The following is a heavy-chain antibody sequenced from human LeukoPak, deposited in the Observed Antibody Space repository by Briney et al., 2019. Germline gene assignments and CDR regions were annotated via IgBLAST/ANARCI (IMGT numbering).Heavy chain of an antibody. D-gene: IGHD6-13*01. V-gene: IGHV1-18*01. CDR3: ARGVALYSSSWYFNYYFDY. J-gene: IGHJ4*02. Sequence: ASVKVSCKASGYTFTRYGISWVRQAPGQGLEWMGWISAYNGNTNYAQKLQGRVTMTTDTSTSTAYMELRSLRSDDTAVYYCARGVALYSSSWYFNYYFDYWGQGTLVTVSS. CDR2: ISAYNGNT. CDR1: GYTFTRYG.